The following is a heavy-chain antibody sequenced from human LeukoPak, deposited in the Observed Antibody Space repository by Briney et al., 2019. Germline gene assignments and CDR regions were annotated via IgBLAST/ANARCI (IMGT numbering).Heavy chain of an antibody. J-gene: IGHJ4*02. CDR2: IIPMFNTA. CDR1: GGTFSSYS. V-gene: IGHV1-69*08. Sequence: SVKVSCKASGGTFSSYSFTWVRQAPGQGLEWMGRIIPMFNTANYAQDFQGRVTIAADKSTSTAYMELITLRSEDTAVYYCAREAKTSNWNSVPYLDYWGQGTLITVSS. D-gene: IGHD1-7*01. CDR3: AREAKTSNWNSVPYLDY.